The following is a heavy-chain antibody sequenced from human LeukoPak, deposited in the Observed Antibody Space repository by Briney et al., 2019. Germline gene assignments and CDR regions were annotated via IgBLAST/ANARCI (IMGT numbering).Heavy chain of an antibody. CDR3: ARGRAAAGIPYYFGMDV. V-gene: IGHV4-59*01. J-gene: IGHJ6*02. Sequence: SETLSLSCTVSGGSISTYYWSWIRQPPGKGLEWIGYIYYSGNTNYNPSLKSRVTISVDTSKNQFSLKLSSVTAADTAVYYCARGRAAAGIPYYFGMDVWGQGTTVTVSS. D-gene: IGHD6-13*01. CDR2: IYYSGNT. CDR1: GGSISTYY.